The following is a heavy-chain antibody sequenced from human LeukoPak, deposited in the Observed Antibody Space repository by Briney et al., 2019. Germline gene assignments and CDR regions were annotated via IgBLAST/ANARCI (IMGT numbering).Heavy chain of an antibody. J-gene: IGHJ4*02. CDR1: GFTFSSYW. CDR2: INSDGSST. V-gene: IGHV3-74*01. D-gene: IGHD5-18*01. CDR3: ARDAYTAMEGIFTHENDY. Sequence: GGSLRLSCAASGFTFSSYWMHWVRQAPGKGLVWVSRINSDGSSTSYADSVKGRFTISRDNAKNTLYLQMNSLRAEDTAVYYCARDAYTAMEGIFTHENDYWGQGTLVTVSS.